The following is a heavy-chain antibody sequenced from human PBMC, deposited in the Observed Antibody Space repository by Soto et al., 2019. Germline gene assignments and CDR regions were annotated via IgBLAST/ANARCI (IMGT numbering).Heavy chain of an antibody. CDR1: GFTFSSYW. V-gene: IGHV3-7*01. Sequence: PGGSLRLSCAASGFTFSSYWMSWVRQAPGKGLEWVANIKQDGSEKYYVGSVKGRFTISRDNAKNSLYLQMNSLRAEDTAVYYCARKYSSSWPNWFDPWGQGTLVTVSS. CDR2: IKQDGSEK. D-gene: IGHD6-13*01. CDR3: ARKYSSSWPNWFDP. J-gene: IGHJ5*02.